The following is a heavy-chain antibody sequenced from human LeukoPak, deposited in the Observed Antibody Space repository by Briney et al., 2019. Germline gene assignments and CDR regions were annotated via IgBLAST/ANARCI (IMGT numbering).Heavy chain of an antibody. Sequence: PGGSLRLSCAASGFTFSSYWMTWVRQAPGKGLEWVANIKEDGSEKYYVDSVKGRFTISRDNAKNSVYLQMNGLGAEDTAVYYCARGGATTFGLWGNAFDVWGQGTLVTVSS. CDR3: ARGGATTFGLWGNAFDV. CDR1: GFTFSSYW. J-gene: IGHJ3*01. D-gene: IGHD3-3*01. V-gene: IGHV3-7*01. CDR2: IKEDGSEK.